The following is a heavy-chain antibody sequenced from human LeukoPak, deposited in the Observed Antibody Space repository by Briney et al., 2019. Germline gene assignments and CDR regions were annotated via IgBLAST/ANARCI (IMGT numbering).Heavy chain of an antibody. V-gene: IGHV1-2*02. J-gene: IGHJ4*02. D-gene: IGHD6-19*01. Sequence: ASVKVSCKASGYTFTGYYMHWVRQAPGQGLEWMGWIDPNSGGTNYAQKFQGRVTMTRDTPISTAYKELSRLRSDDTAVYYCARGKSTGGWYAKYFDYWGQGTLVTVSS. CDR1: GYTFTGYY. CDR2: IDPNSGGT. CDR3: ARGKSTGGWYAKYFDY.